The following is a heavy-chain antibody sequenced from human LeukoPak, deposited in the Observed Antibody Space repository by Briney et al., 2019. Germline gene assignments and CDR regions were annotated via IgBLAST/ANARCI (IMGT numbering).Heavy chain of an antibody. V-gene: IGHV1-2*02. CDR3: ARAPPYMGTYGGATLDI. CDR1: GYTLTELS. CDR2: INPNSGGT. J-gene: IGHJ3*02. D-gene: IGHD1-26*01. Sequence: ASVKVSCKVSGYTLTELSMHWVRQAPGKGLEWMGWINPNSGGTNYAQKFQGRVSVTRDTSTATVYMELSTLRSDDTAVYYCARAPPYMGTYGGATLDIWGQGTMVTVSS.